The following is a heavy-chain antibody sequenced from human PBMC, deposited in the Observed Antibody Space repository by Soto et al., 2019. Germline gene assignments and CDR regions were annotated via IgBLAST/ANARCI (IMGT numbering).Heavy chain of an antibody. CDR2: IIPIFGTA. CDR1: GGTFSSYA. CDR3: ATDYYDSSGYRNFGY. J-gene: IGHJ4*02. Sequence: ASVKVSCKASGGTFSSYAISWLRQGPGQGLEWMGGIIPIFGTANYAQKFQGRVTITADESTSTAYMELSSLRSEDTAVYYCATDYYDSSGYRNFGYCGRVPRITVAS. D-gene: IGHD3-22*01. V-gene: IGHV1-69*13.